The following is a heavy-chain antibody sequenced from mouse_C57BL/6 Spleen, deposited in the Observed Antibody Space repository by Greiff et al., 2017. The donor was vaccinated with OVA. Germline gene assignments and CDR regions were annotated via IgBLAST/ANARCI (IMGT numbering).Heavy chain of an antibody. Sequence: VQLQQSGPGLVQPSQSLSITCTVSGFSLTSYGVHWVRQSPGKGLEWLGVIWSGGSTDYNAAFISRLSISKDNSKSQVFFKMNSLQADDTAIYYCAREGGNRDYAMDYWGQGTSVTVSS. CDR3: AREGGNRDYAMDY. D-gene: IGHD2-1*01. CDR1: GFSLTSYG. J-gene: IGHJ4*01. CDR2: IWSGGST. V-gene: IGHV2-2*01.